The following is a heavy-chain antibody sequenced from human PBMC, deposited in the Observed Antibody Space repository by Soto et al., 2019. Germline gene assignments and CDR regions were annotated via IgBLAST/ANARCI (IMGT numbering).Heavy chain of an antibody. J-gene: IGHJ4*02. CDR1: GYIFTTNG. Sequence: ASVKVSCKASGYIFTTNGLSWVRQAPGQGLEWMGWINPNNGNTVYAQKFQGRGTMTIDTSTSTAYMELGSLRSDDTAVYYCARDRAGTSSWGFDHWXQGTLVTVSS. D-gene: IGHD6-6*01. V-gene: IGHV1-18*01. CDR3: ARDRAGTSSWGFDH. CDR2: INPNNGNT.